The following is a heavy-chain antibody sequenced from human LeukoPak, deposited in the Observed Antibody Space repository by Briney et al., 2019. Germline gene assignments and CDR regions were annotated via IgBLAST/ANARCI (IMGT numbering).Heavy chain of an antibody. CDR3: ARRNGHSWDVGNWFDP. Sequence: PSETLSLTCSVSGGSISSSSYYWGWIRQPPGMGLEWIGSIYYSGITYYNQSLKSRATVSVDTSKNQFSLNLNSGTAADTAVYYCARRNGHSWDVGNWFDPWGQGTVVTVSS. D-gene: IGHD6-13*01. V-gene: IGHV4-39*01. J-gene: IGHJ5*02. CDR2: IYYSGIT. CDR1: GGSISSSSYY.